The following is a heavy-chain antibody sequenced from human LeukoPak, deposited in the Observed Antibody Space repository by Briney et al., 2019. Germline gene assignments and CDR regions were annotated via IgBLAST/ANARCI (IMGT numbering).Heavy chain of an antibody. CDR3: AREMATIDDY. V-gene: IGHV3-21*01. J-gene: IGHJ4*02. Sequence: GGSLRLSCAASGFTFSSYSMNWVRQAPGKGLEWVSSISSSSSHIDYADSVKGRFTISRDNAKTSLYLQMNSLSAEDTAVYYCAREMATIDDYWGQGTLVTVSS. CDR2: ISSSSSHI. CDR1: GFTFSSYS. D-gene: IGHD5-24*01.